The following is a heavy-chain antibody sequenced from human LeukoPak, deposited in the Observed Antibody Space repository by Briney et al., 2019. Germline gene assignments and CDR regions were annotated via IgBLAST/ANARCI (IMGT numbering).Heavy chain of an antibody. CDR2: INPNSGGT. V-gene: IGHV1-2*02. D-gene: IGHD6-13*01. CDR1: GFTFSGYT. J-gene: IGHJ4*02. Sequence: AGSVRLYCEASGFTFSGYTMNWVRQARGQGPEWISSINPNSGGTNYAQKFQGRVTMTRDTSISTAYMELSRLRSDDTAVYYCASALPSIAAAGNFDYWGQGTLVTVSS. CDR3: ASALPSIAAAGNFDY.